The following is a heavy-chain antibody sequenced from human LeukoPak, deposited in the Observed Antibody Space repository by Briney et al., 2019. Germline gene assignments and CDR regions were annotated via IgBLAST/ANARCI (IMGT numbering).Heavy chain of an antibody. J-gene: IGHJ4*02. CDR1: GYKRTDDH. CDR2: INPDSGFT. CDR3: APTAEAYTSWWKV. D-gene: IGHD3-16*01. Sequence: ASVKVSCKASGYKRTDDHMHWVRQAPGQELEFMGWINPDSGFTNYAQKFKGRVTMTRDTSISTAYLEVRSLTSDDTAVYYCAPTAEAYTSWWKVWGQGTLVTVSS. V-gene: IGHV1-2*02.